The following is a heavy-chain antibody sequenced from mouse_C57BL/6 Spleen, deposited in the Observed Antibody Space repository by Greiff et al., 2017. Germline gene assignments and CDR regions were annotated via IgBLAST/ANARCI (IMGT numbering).Heavy chain of an antibody. Sequence: QVHVKQSGAELVKPGASVKLSCKASGYTFTSYWMQWVKQRPGQGLEWIGEIDPSDSYTNYNQKFKGKATLTVDTSSSTAYMQLSSLTSEDSAVYYCARITTVGAYWGQGTLVTVSA. D-gene: IGHD1-1*01. CDR1: GYTFTSYW. CDR2: IDPSDSYT. CDR3: ARITTVGAY. J-gene: IGHJ3*01. V-gene: IGHV1-50*01.